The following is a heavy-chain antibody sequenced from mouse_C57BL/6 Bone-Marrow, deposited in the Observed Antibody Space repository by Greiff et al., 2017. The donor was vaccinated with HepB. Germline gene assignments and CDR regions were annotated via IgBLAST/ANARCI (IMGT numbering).Heavy chain of an antibody. CDR1: GYTFTSYW. CDR3: AIRRCYDPYYFDY. V-gene: IGHV1-74*01. Sequence: QVQLQQPGAELVKPGASVKVSCKASGYTFTSYWMHWVKQRPGQGLEWIGRIHPSDSDTNYNQKFKGKATLTVDKSSSTAYMQLSSLTSEDSAVYYCAIRRCYDPYYFDYWGQGNTLPGSS. J-gene: IGHJ2*01. CDR2: IHPSDSDT. D-gene: IGHD2-12*01.